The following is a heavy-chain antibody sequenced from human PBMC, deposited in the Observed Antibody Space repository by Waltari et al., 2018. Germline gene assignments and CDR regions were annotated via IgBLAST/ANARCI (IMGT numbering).Heavy chain of an antibody. Sequence: EVQLVESGGGLVQPGGSLRLSCAASGFTFSSYSMNWVRQAPGKGLEWVSYISSSSSTIYYADAVKGRFTISRDNAKNSLYLQMNSLRAEDTAVYYCARAEQTPLLWDYYYGMDVWGQGTTVTVSS. CDR2: ISSSSSTI. D-gene: IGHD3-10*01. J-gene: IGHJ6*02. V-gene: IGHV3-48*01. CDR3: ARAEQTPLLWDYYYGMDV. CDR1: GFTFSSYS.